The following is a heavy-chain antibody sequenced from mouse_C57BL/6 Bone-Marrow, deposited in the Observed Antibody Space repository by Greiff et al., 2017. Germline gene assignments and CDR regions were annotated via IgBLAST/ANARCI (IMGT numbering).Heavy chain of an antibody. CDR2: INPGSGGT. CDR3: ARALYYYGVNY. J-gene: IGHJ2*01. Sequence: QVQLQQSGAELVRPGTSVKVSCKASGYAFTNYLIEWVKQRPGQGLEWIGVINPGSGGTNYNEKFKGKATLTADKSSSTAYMQLSSLTSEDSAVYVCARALYYYGVNYWGQGTTLTVSS. CDR1: GYAFTNYL. V-gene: IGHV1-54*01. D-gene: IGHD1-1*01.